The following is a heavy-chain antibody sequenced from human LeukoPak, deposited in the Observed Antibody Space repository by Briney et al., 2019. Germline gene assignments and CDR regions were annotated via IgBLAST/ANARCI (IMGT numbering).Heavy chain of an antibody. D-gene: IGHD2-15*01. Sequence: PGGSLRLSCAAPGFTFSSYSMNWVRQAPGKGLEWVSSISSSSSYIYYADSVKGRFTISRDNAKNSLYLQMNSLRAEDTAVYYCARGVVAATDWFDPWGQGTLVTVSS. CDR3: ARGVVAATDWFDP. CDR2: ISSSSSYI. J-gene: IGHJ5*02. V-gene: IGHV3-21*01. CDR1: GFTFSSYS.